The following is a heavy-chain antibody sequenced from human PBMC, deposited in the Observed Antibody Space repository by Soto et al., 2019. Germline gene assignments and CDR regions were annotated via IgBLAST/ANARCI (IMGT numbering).Heavy chain of an antibody. CDR1: GFTFSSYA. V-gene: IGHV3-30-3*01. CDR3: ARLGPHDYGDYSDY. D-gene: IGHD4-17*01. Sequence: QVQLVESGGGVVQPGRSLRLSCAASGFTFSSYAMHWVRQAPGKGLEWVAVISYDGNNKYYADSVKGRFTISRDNSKNTLYLQMNSLRAEDTAVYNCARLGPHDYGDYSDYWGQGTLVTVSS. J-gene: IGHJ4*02. CDR2: ISYDGNNK.